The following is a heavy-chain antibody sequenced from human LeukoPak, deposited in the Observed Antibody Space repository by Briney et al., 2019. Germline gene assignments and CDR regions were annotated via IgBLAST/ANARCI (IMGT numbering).Heavy chain of an antibody. V-gene: IGHV1-18*01. CDR2: ISAYNGNT. J-gene: IGHJ3*02. D-gene: IGHD3-22*01. CDR1: GYTFTSYG. CDR3: ARTGFYYGSSGYYHDAFDI. Sequence: ASVKVSCKASGYTFTSYGISWVRQAPGQGLEWMGWISAYNGNTNYAQKLQGRVTITTDTSTSTAYMELRSLRSDDTAVYYCARTGFYYGSSGYYHDAFDIWGQGTMVTVSS.